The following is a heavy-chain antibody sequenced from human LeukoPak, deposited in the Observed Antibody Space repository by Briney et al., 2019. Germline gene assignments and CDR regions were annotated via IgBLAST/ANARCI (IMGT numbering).Heavy chain of an antibody. CDR1: GFTFDDYA. CDR2: ISWNSGSI. J-gene: IGHJ4*02. D-gene: IGHD3-3*01. V-gene: IGHV3-9*01. CDR3: AKSVGITIFGVVIPYFDY. Sequence: GRSLRLSCAASGFTFDDYAMHWVRQAPEKGLEWVSGISWNSGSIGYADSVKGRFTISRDNAKNSLYLQMNSLRAEDTALYYCAKSVGITIFGVVIPYFDYWGQGTLVTVSS.